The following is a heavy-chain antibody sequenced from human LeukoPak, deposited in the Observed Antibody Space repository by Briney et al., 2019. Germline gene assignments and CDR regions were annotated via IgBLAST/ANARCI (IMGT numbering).Heavy chain of an antibody. Sequence: SETLSLTCAVSGGSLSSYYWSWVRQPPGKGLEGGGYIYYRGSTNHNPSLKSRVTISVDTSKNQFSLKLSSVTAADTAVYYCARKRMYSGYDGYYYYYMDVWGKGTTVTVSS. D-gene: IGHD5-12*01. V-gene: IGHV4-59*01. CDR1: GGSLSSYY. J-gene: IGHJ6*03. CDR2: IYYRGST. CDR3: ARKRMYSGYDGYYYYYMDV.